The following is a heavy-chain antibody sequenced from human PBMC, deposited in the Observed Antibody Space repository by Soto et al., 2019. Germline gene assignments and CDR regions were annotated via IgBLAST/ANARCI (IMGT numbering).Heavy chain of an antibody. Sequence: ASVKVSCKASGGTFSSYAISWVRQAPGQGLEWMGGIIPIFGTANYAQKFQGRVTITADESTSTAYMELSSLRSEDTAVYYCARAPHRAGRRLEHALDIWGQGTMVTVSS. CDR2: IIPIFGTA. CDR3: ARAPHRAGRRLEHALDI. D-gene: IGHD1-1*01. CDR1: GGTFSSYA. J-gene: IGHJ3*02. V-gene: IGHV1-69*13.